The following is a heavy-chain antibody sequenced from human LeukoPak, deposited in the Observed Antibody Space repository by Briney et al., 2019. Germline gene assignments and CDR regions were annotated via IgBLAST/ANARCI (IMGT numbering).Heavy chain of an antibody. D-gene: IGHD2-21*02. J-gene: IGHJ4*02. CDR3: ARDDGRGVVTPY. V-gene: IGHV4-59*12. CDR1: GGSISSYY. Sequence: SETLSLTCTVSGGSISSYYWSWIRQPPGKGLEWIGYIYYSGSTNYNPSLKSRVTISVDTSKNQFSLKLSSVTAADTAVYYCARDDGRGVVTPYWGQGTLVTVSS. CDR2: IYYSGST.